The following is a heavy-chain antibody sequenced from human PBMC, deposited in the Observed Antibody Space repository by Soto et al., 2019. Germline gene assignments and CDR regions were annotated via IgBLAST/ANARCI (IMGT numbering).Heavy chain of an antibody. CDR2: IRNKANSYTT. J-gene: IGHJ4*02. V-gene: IGHV3-72*01. CDR3: ARAVMLTAPHYCDS. Sequence: EVQLVESGGGLVQPGGSLRLSCAASGFTFSDHYMDWVRQAPGKGLEWVGRIRNKANSYTTEYAASVKGRFTISRDDSKNSVYLQMNSLKTDDTAVFYCARAVMLTAPHYCDSWGQGALVTVSP. CDR1: GFTFSDHY. D-gene: IGHD2-21*02.